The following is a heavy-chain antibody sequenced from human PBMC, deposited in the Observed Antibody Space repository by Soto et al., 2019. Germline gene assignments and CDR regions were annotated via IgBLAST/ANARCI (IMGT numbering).Heavy chain of an antibody. CDR1: GFTFSNAW. D-gene: IGHD2-15*01. CDR2: INSSSSYI. J-gene: IGHJ3*02. CDR3: ARDVNRPLLSRRYAFDI. V-gene: IGHV3-21*06. Sequence: GSLRLSCAASGFTFSNAWMNWVRQAPGKGLEWVSCINSSSSYIYYADSVKGRFTISRDYANNSLYLQMNSLRAEDTVVYYCARDVNRPLLSRRYAFDIWGQGTMVTVSS.